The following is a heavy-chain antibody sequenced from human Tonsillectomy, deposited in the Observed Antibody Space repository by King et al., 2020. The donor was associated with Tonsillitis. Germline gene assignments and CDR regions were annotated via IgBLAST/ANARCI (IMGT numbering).Heavy chain of an antibody. CDR1: GYTFTGYY. J-gene: IGHJ4*02. Sequence: VQLVESGAEVKKPGASVKVSCKASGYTFTGYYMHWVRQAPGQGLEWMGWINPNSGGTNYAQKFQGRGTMTRDTSISTAYMELSRLRSDHTAVYYCAGESIDYDILTGPDYWGQGTLVTVSS. D-gene: IGHD3-9*01. CDR2: INPNSGGT. CDR3: AGESIDYDILTGPDY. V-gene: IGHV1-2*02.